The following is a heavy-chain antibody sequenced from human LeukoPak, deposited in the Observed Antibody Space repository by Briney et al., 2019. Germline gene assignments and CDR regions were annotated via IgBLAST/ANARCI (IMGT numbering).Heavy chain of an antibody. CDR3: ARGSQPAD. D-gene: IGHD1-26*01. Sequence: SETLSLTCTVSGGSISSSSYYWGWIRQPPGKGLEWIGSIYYSGSTYYNPSLKSRVTISVDTSKNQFSLKLSSVTAADTAVYYRARGSQPADWGQGTLVTVSS. CDR2: IYYSGST. CDR1: GGSISSSSYY. V-gene: IGHV4-39*01. J-gene: IGHJ4*02.